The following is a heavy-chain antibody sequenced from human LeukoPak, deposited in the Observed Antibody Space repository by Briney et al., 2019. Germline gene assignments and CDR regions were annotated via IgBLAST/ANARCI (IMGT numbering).Heavy chain of an antibody. CDR3: ARDQGPNWFDP. CDR1: GFTFSSYG. J-gene: IGHJ5*02. CDR2: ILYDGSNK. Sequence: GGSLRLSCAASGFTFSSYGMQWVRQAPSKGLVGGAFILYDGSNKYYADSVKGRFTISRDNSKNTLYLQMNSVRAEDTAVYYWARDQGPNWFDPWGQGTLVTVSS. V-gene: IGHV3-30*02.